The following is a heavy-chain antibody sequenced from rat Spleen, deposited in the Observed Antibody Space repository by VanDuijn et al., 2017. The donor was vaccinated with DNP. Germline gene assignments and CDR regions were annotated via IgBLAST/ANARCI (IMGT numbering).Heavy chain of an antibody. J-gene: IGHJ2*01. CDR3: ARRLWGGHFDS. CDR1: GFSFTNYN. Sequence: EVQLVESGGGLVQPGRSLKVSCAASGFSFTNYNMAWVRQAPKKGLEWVATIRYDGSNTYYRDSVKGRFTISRDNAKSTLYLQMDSLRSEDTATYYCARRLWGGHFDSWGQGVMVTVSS. V-gene: IGHV5-7*01. CDR2: IRYDGSNT.